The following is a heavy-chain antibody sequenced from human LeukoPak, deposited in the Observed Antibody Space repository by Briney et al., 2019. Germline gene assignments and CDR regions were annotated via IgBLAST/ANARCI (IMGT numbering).Heavy chain of an antibody. J-gene: IGHJ4*02. CDR3: AKVIGSWYFDY. CDR2: ISGSGGST. CDR1: GFTFSSYW. V-gene: IGHV3-23*01. D-gene: IGHD3-10*01. Sequence: GGSLRLSCAASGFTFSSYWMSWARQAPGKGLEWVSAISGSGGSTYYADSVKGRFTISRDNSKNTLYLQMNSLRAEDTAVYYCAKVIGSWYFDYWGQGTLVTVSS.